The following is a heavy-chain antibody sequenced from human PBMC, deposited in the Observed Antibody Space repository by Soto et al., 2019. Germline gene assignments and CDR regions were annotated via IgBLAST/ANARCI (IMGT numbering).Heavy chain of an antibody. Sequence: SVKVSCKASGFTFTSSAVQWVRQARGQRLEWIGWIVVGSGNTNYAQKFQERVTITRDMSTSTAYMELSSLRSEDTAVYYCAAAQVDSSGYYPEYWGQGTLVTVS. CDR2: IVVGSGNT. CDR1: GFTFTSSA. J-gene: IGHJ4*02. D-gene: IGHD3-22*01. CDR3: AAAQVDSSGYYPEY. V-gene: IGHV1-58*01.